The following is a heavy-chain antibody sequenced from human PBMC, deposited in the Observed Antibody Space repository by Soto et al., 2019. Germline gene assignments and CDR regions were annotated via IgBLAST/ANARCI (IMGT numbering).Heavy chain of an antibody. V-gene: IGHV1-18*01. CDR3: ARDLGWSGYYMGYYYYGMDV. D-gene: IGHD3-3*01. J-gene: IGHJ6*02. CDR2: ISAYNGST. CDR1: GYTFTSYG. Sequence: ASVKVSCKASGYTFTSYGISWVRQAPGQGLEWMGWISAYNGSTNDAQKLQGRVTMTTDTSTSTAYMELRSLRSDDTAVYYCARDLGWSGYYMGYYYYGMDVWGQGTTVTVSS.